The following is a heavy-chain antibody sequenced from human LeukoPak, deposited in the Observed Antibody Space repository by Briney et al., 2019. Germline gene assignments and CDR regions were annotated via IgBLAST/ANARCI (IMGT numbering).Heavy chain of an antibody. V-gene: IGHV3-30-3*01. CDR2: ISYDGSNK. J-gene: IGHJ4*02. CDR1: GFTFSSYA. D-gene: IGHD6-19*01. CDR3: ARDRSGPFDY. Sequence: GGSLRLSCAASGFTFSSYAMHWVRQAPGKGLEWVAVISYDGSNKYYADSVKGRFTISRDNSKNTLYLQMNSLRAEDTAVYYCARDRSGPFDYWGQGTLVTVSS.